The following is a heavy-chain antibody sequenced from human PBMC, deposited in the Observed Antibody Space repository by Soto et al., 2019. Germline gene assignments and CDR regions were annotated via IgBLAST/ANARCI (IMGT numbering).Heavy chain of an antibody. Sequence: EVQLLESGGGLVQPGGSLRLSCAASGFTFSSYAMSWVRQAPGKGLEWVSAISGSGGSTYYADSVKGRFTISRDNSKNPLYLQMNSLRAEYTAVYYCAKAPNYDYVWGSYRHFDSWGQGTLVTVSS. D-gene: IGHD3-16*02. V-gene: IGHV3-23*01. CDR3: AKAPNYDYVWGSYRHFDS. J-gene: IGHJ4*02. CDR1: GFTFSSYA. CDR2: ISGSGGST.